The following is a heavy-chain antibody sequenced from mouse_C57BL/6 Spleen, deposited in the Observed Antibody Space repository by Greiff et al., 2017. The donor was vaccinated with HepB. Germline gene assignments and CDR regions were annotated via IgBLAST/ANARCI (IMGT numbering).Heavy chain of an antibody. D-gene: IGHD1-1*01. CDR3: ARQDGSSSFAY. Sequence: EVQLQQSGPELVKPGASVKISCKASGYTFTDYYMNWVKQSHGKSLEWIGDINPNNGGTSYNQKFKGKATLTVDKSSSTAYMERRSLTSEDSAVYYCARQDGSSSFAYWGQGTLVTVSA. J-gene: IGHJ3*01. CDR1: GYTFTDYY. V-gene: IGHV1-26*01. CDR2: INPNNGGT.